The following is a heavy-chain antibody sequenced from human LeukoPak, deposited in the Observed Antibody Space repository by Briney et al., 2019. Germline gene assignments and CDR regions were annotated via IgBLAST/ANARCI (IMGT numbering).Heavy chain of an antibody. D-gene: IGHD2-2*01. CDR1: GYSFTTYW. CDR3: ARRQGCSSTSFPPDY. Sequence: GESLKISCKGSGYSFTTYWIGWVRQMPGKGLEWMGIIYPGDSDTRYTPSFQGQVTMSADKSINTAYLQWSSLKASDTAIYYCARRQGCSSTSFPPDYWGQGTLVTVSP. V-gene: IGHV5-51*01. J-gene: IGHJ4*02. CDR2: IYPGDSDT.